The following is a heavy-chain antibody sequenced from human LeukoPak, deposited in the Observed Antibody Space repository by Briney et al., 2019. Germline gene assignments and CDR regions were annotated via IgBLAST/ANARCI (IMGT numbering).Heavy chain of an antibody. CDR3: AIHPDLDSPRRKHYFDY. CDR1: SEPFIGYY. V-gene: IGHV4-34*01. D-gene: IGHD3/OR15-3a*01. CDR2: INHSGST. Sequence: SETLSLTCAVYSEPFIGYYWNWIRQPPGKGLEWIGEINHSGSTNYNPSLKSRVTISVDTSKNQFSLKLSSVTAADTSVYYCAIHPDLDSPRRKHYFDYWGQGTLVTVSS. J-gene: IGHJ4*02.